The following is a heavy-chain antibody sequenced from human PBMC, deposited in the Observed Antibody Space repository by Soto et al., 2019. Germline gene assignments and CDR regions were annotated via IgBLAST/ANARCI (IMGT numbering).Heavy chain of an antibody. V-gene: IGHV5-51*01. CDR1: GYSFTSYW. CDR3: ARLGYCSGGSCYSSAYGMDV. Sequence: GSLKISCKGSGYSFTSYWIGWVRQMPGKGLEWMGIIYPGDSDTGYSPFFQGQVPISADKSISTAYLQWSSLKASDTAMYSCARLGYCSGGSCYSSAYGMDVWGQGTTVTVSS. J-gene: IGHJ6*02. D-gene: IGHD2-15*01. CDR2: IYPGDSDT.